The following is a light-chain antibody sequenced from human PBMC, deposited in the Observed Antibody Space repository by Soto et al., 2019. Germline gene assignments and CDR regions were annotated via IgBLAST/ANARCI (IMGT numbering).Light chain of an antibody. J-gene: IGKJ2*01. CDR3: QQYYNWPPYT. CDR1: QSVNSN. CDR2: GAF. Sequence: EIVMTQSPATLSVSPGERATLSCRASQSVNSNLAWYQQKPGQAPRLLIYGAFTRATGIPARFSGSGSGTEFTLTISSLQSEDFAVYYCQQYYNWPPYTFGQGTKLEIK. V-gene: IGKV3-15*01.